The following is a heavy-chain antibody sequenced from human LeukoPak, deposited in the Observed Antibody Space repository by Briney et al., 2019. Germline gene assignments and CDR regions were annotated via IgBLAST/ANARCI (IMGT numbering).Heavy chain of an antibody. D-gene: IGHD2-21*02. V-gene: IGHV3-7*05. Sequence: GGSLRLSCAASGFTFSSYWMSWVRQAPGKGLEWVANIKQDGSEKYYVDSVKGRFTISRDNAKNSLHLQMNSLRAEDTAVYYCARVGDYYHYYGMDVWGQGTTVTVSS. CDR2: IKQDGSEK. J-gene: IGHJ6*02. CDR1: GFTFSSYW. CDR3: ARVGDYYHYYGMDV.